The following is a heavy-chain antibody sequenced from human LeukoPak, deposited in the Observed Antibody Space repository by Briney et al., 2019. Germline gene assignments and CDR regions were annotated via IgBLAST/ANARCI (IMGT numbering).Heavy chain of an antibody. CDR3: ARGSRVTMVRGVITPDDY. Sequence: ASVKVSCKASGYTFTSYAMHWVRQAPGQRLEWMGWINAGIGNTKYSQKFQGRVTITRDTSASTAYMELSSLRSEDTAVYYCARGSRVTMVRGVITPDDYWGQGTLVTVSS. CDR2: INAGIGNT. V-gene: IGHV1-3*01. D-gene: IGHD3-10*01. CDR1: GYTFTSYA. J-gene: IGHJ4*02.